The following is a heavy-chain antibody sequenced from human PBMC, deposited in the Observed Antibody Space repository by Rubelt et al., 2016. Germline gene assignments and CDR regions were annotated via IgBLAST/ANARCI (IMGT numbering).Heavy chain of an antibody. Sequence: QVQLQQWGAGLLKPSETLSLTCAVYGGSFSGYYWSWIRQPPGKGLEWIGEINHSGSTNYNPSLKRRVTISVDPSKNEFSLRRSCGTAADTAVYYCARGRRGSSSWLGRDYYGMDVWGQGTTVTVSS. CDR3: ARGRRGSSSWLGRDYYGMDV. CDR2: INHSGST. D-gene: IGHD6-13*01. J-gene: IGHJ6*02. CDR1: GGSFSGYY. V-gene: IGHV4-34*01.